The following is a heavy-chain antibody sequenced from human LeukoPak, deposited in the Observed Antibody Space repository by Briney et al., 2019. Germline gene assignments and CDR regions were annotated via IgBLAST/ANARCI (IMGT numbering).Heavy chain of an antibody. CDR1: GGSISSGGYY. D-gene: IGHD2-2*01. Sequence: SETLSLTCTVSGGSISSGGYYWSWIRQRPGKGLEWIGYIYYSGNTYYNPSLKSRVIISVDTSKNQFSLKLSSVTAADTAVYYCARSRGGYCSSTSCSRFDYWGQGTLVTVSS. CDR2: IYYSGNT. V-gene: IGHV4-31*03. J-gene: IGHJ4*02. CDR3: ARSRGGYCSSTSCSRFDY.